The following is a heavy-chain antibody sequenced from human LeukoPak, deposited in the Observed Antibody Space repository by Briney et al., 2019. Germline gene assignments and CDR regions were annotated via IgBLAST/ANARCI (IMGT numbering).Heavy chain of an antibody. V-gene: IGHV3-33*01. CDR1: GFTFSSYG. CDR2: IWYDGSNK. D-gene: IGHD3-3*01. J-gene: IGHJ6*02. CDR3: ARVRVPYYYGMDV. Sequence: EGSLRLSCAASGFTFSSYGMHWVRQAPGKGLEWVAVIWYDGSNKYYADSVKGRFTISRDNSKNTLYLQMNSLRAEDTAVYYCARVRVPYYYGMDVWGQGTTVTVSS.